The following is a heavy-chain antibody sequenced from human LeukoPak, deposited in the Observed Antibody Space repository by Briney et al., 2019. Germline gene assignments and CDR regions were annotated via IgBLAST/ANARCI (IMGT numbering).Heavy chain of an antibody. J-gene: IGHJ4*02. D-gene: IGHD1-14*01. V-gene: IGHV3-33*01. CDR3: ARDLYKHFFDS. CDR2: IWDDASGNNK. CDR1: GFPFSSYG. Sequence: GRSLRLSCVASGFPFSSYGIHWVRQAPGKGLEWVGAIWDDASGNNKYYGDSVRGRFTISRDNSMNTAYLHMNSLRAEDTAVYYCARDLYKHFFDSWGQGTLVTVSS.